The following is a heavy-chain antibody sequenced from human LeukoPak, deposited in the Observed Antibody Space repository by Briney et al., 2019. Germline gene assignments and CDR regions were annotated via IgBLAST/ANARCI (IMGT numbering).Heavy chain of an antibody. CDR3: ARENPSGYYNRPIDY. CDR2: IYYSGSI. V-gene: IGHV4-59*01. CDR1: GASISSYY. D-gene: IGHD3-22*01. Sequence: SETLSLTCTVSGASISSYYWSWIRQPPGKGLEWIGDIYYSGSIKYNPSLKSRVTMSVDTSENQFSLKLSSVTAADTAIYYCARENPSGYYNRPIDYWGQGTLVTVSS. J-gene: IGHJ4*02.